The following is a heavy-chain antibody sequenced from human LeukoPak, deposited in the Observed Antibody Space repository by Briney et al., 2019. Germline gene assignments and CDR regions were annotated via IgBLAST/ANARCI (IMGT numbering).Heavy chain of an antibody. D-gene: IGHD1-26*01. CDR1: GYTFTSYY. V-gene: IGHV1-46*01. CDR2: INPSGGST. Sequence: ASVKVSCKASGYTFTSYYMHWVRQAPGQGLEWMGIINPSGGSTSYTQKFQGRVTMTRDTSTSTVYMELSSLRSEDTAVYYCARAAWELRGFDYWGQGTLVTVSS. J-gene: IGHJ4*02. CDR3: ARAAWELRGFDY.